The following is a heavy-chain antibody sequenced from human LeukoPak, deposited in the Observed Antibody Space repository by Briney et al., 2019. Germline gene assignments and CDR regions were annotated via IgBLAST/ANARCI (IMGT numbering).Heavy chain of an antibody. CDR3: ARHIGGGIEDMDV. J-gene: IGHJ6*03. V-gene: IGHV4-59*08. D-gene: IGHD3-16*02. CDR2: IYVTGST. Sequence: PSETLSLTCIVSGGSIGTYYWSWIRQSPGKELEWIGYIYVTGSTRYNPYLQSRVTISVDTSRNQFFLKMSSVTAADTAVYYCARHIGGGIEDMDVWGTGTKVTVSS. CDR1: GGSIGTYY.